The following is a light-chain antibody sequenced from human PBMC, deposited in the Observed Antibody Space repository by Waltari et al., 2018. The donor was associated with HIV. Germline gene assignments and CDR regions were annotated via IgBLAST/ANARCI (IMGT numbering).Light chain of an antibody. CDR1: NIGSKN. Sequence: SYVLTQSPSVSVAPGKTARITCGGKNIGSKNVNWYQQQPGQAPVMVIYHDTDRPSGSPDRFSGSNSEDTATLTIRRVEAGDEADYYCQVWDTNTDQYVIFGGGTNLAV. J-gene: IGLJ2*01. V-gene: IGLV3-21*04. CDR3: QVWDTNTDQYVI. CDR2: HDT.